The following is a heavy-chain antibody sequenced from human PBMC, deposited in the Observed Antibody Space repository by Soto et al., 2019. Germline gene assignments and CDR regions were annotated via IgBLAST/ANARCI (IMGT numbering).Heavy chain of an antibody. CDR3: AREGRGKKAGYNGLVSLGY. CDR1: GSRFSNYV. V-gene: IGHV1-69*01. J-gene: IGHJ4*02. CDR2: IIPIFNST. Sequence: QVQLVQSGAEVKTPGSSLKVSCKVAGSRFSNYVISWVRQAPGHGLEWLGRIIPIFNSTKYAQSFQGRVTLTADESTSTASLELSSLRSDDTAVYYGAREGRGKKAGYNGLVSLGYWGQGTLVTVSS. D-gene: IGHD2-2*02.